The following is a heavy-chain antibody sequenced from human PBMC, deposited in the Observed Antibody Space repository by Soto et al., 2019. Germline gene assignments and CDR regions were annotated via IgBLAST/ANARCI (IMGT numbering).Heavy chain of an antibody. CDR2: IYPGDSDT. J-gene: IGHJ6*02. CDR3: ARLSVPYDSSGYYPYYYYYGMDV. CDR1: GYSFTSYW. Sequence: PGESLKISCKGSGYSFTSYWIGWVRQMPGKGLEWMGIIYPGDSDTRYSPSFQGQVTISADKSISTAYLQWSSLKASDTAMYYCARLSVPYDSSGYYPYYYYYGMDVWGQGTTVTVSS. V-gene: IGHV5-51*01. D-gene: IGHD3-22*01.